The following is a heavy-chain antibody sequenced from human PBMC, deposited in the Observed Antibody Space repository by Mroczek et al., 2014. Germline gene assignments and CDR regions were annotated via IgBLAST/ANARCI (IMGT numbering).Heavy chain of an antibody. J-gene: IGHJ4*02. D-gene: IGHD5-12*01. CDR3: ARSSSRATTSPRIYFDY. Sequence: QVQLQQLGRRTVEAFGDPVPSPALSMAGPSVVTTGAGSASPQGRGVEWIGEINHSGKHQLQPSLKSRVTISVDTSKNQFSLEAELRVTAADTAVYYCARSSSRATTSPRIYFDYWGQGTLVTVSS. V-gene: IGHV4-34*01. CDR2: INHSGKH. CDR1: AGPSVVTT.